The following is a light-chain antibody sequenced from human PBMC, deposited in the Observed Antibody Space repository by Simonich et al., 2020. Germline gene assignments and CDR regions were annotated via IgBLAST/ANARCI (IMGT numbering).Light chain of an antibody. J-gene: IGLJ3*02. V-gene: IGLV7-43*01. CDR1: TGAVTSGYY. CDR2: STS. Sequence: QTVVTQEPSLTVSPGGTVTLTCASSTGAVTSGYYPNWFQQKPGQAPRALIYSTSNKHPWTPARFSGSLLGGKAALTLSGVQPEDEAEYYCLLYYGGAWVFVGGTKLTVL. CDR3: LLYYGGAWV.